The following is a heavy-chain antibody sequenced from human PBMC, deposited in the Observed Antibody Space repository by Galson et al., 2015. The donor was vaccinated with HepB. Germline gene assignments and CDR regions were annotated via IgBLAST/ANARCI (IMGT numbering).Heavy chain of an antibody. CDR2: IGGGGNNI. J-gene: IGHJ4*02. CDR3: ARDHNWAFDY. D-gene: IGHD1-20*01. CDR1: GFTFSSYG. Sequence: GSLRLSCAASGFTFSSYGMHWVRQAPGKGLEWLSYIGGGGNNIEYADSVKGRFTISRDSAKSSLYLQMSSLRAEDTAIYYCARDHNWAFDYWGQGTLVTVSS. V-gene: IGHV3-48*01.